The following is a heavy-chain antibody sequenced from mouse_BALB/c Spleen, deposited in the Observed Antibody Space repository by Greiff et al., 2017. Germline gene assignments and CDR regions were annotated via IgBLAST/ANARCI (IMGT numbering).Heavy chain of an antibody. CDR3: TSSGYEYGDY. V-gene: IGHV1S81*02. J-gene: IGHJ2*01. CDR2: IIPSNGGT. Sequence: VQLQQSGAELVKPGASVKLSCKASGYTFTSYYMYWVKQRPGQGLEWIGEIIPSNGGTNFNEKFKSKATLTVDKSSSTAYMQLSSLTSEDSAVYYCTSSGYEYGDYWGQGTTLTVSS. D-gene: IGHD3-1*01. CDR1: GYTFTSYY.